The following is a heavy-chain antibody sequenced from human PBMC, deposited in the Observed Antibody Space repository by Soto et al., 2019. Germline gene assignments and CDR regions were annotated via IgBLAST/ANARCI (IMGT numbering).Heavy chain of an antibody. CDR1: GGSISSYY. CDR2: IYYSGST. CDR3: APLSVSLSGPYGIHV. V-gene: IGHV4-59*08. D-gene: IGHD2-15*01. Sequence: ETLSLTCTVSGGSISSYYWSWIRQPPGKGLEWIGYIYYSGSTNYNPSLKSRVTISVDTSKNQFSVRLNSVTAADTAVYYCAPLSVSLSGPYGIHVWGQGTTVTVSS. J-gene: IGHJ6*02.